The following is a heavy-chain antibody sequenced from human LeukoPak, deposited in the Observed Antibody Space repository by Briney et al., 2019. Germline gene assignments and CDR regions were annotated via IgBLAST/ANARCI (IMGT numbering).Heavy chain of an antibody. Sequence: SETLSLTCTVSGGSISSYYWSWIRQPPGKGLEWIGYIYYSGSTNYNPSLKSRVTISVDTSKNQFSLKLSSVTAADTAVYYCTGGYYNAFYYYYMDVWGKGTTVTVSS. V-gene: IGHV4-59*01. D-gene: IGHD3-22*01. CDR3: TGGYYNAFYYYYMDV. CDR1: GGSISSYY. CDR2: IYYSGST. J-gene: IGHJ6*03.